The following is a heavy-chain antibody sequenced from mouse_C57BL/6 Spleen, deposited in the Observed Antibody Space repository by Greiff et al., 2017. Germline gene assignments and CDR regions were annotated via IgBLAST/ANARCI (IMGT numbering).Heavy chain of an antibody. D-gene: IGHD3-1*01. J-gene: IGHJ1*03. V-gene: IGHV1-81*01. CDR1: GYTFTSYG. Sequence: QVQLQQSGAELARPGASVKLSCKASGYTFTSYGISWVKQRTGQGLEWIGEIYPRSGNTYYNEKFKGKATLTADKSSSTAYMELRSLTSEDSAVYFCTREGLREGYFDVRGTGTTVTVSS. CDR3: TREGLREGYFDV. CDR2: IYPRSGNT.